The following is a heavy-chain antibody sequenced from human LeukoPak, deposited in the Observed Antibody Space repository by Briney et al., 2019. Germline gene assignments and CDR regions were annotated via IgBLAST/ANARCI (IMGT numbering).Heavy chain of an antibody. Sequence: GESLKISFQGPGYSFTSYWIGWVRQIPGKGLEWMGIFYPVDSDPRYSPSFQGQVTIPADKSITTDYLQWRRLKASDTAMYDCARRDYYGSEFDYWGQGTLVTVS. CDR3: ARRDYYGSEFDY. J-gene: IGHJ4*02. CDR2: FYPVDSDP. V-gene: IGHV5-51*01. CDR1: GYSFTSYW. D-gene: IGHD3-10*01.